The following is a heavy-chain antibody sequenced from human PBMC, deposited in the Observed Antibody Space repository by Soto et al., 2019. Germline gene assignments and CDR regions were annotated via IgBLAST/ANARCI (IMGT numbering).Heavy chain of an antibody. CDR3: ARGSATVTTGVWFDP. D-gene: IGHD4-17*01. V-gene: IGHV4-31*03. Sequence: QVQLQESGPGLVKPSQTLSLTCTVSGGSISSGGYYWSWIRQHPGKGLEWIGYIYYSGSTYYNPSLKSRVTISVDTSKNQFSLKLSSVTAADTALYYCARGSATVTTGVWFDPWGQGTLVTVSS. CDR1: GGSISSGGYY. CDR2: IYYSGST. J-gene: IGHJ5*02.